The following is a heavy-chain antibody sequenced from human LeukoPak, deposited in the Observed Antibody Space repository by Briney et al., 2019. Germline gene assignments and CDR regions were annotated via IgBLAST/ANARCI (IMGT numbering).Heavy chain of an antibody. J-gene: IGHJ5*02. CDR3: ARAPLLGIFGLDP. CDR1: GGSISSYY. D-gene: IGHD3-3*01. V-gene: IGHV4-59*01. CDR2: IYDSGST. Sequence: SETLSLTCTVSGGSISSYYWSWIRQPPGKGLEWIGYIYDSGSTNYNPSLKSRVTISVDTSKNQFSLKLSSVTAADTAVYYCARAPLLGIFGLDPWGQGTLVTVSS.